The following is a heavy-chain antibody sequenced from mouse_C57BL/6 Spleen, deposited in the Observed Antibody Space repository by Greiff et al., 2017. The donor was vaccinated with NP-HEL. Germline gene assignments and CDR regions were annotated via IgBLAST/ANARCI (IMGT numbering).Heavy chain of an antibody. D-gene: IGHD1-1*01. J-gene: IGHJ1*03. CDR2: INPGSGGN. CDR1: GYAFTNYL. V-gene: IGHV1-54*01. Sequence: VQLQQSGAELVRPGTSVKVSCKASGYAFTNYLIEWVKQRPGQGLEWIGVINPGSGGNNYNEKFKGKATLTADKSSSPAYMQLSSLTSEDSAVYFCARRDYYGSSYGYFDVWGTGTTVTVSS. CDR3: ARRDYYGSSYGYFDV.